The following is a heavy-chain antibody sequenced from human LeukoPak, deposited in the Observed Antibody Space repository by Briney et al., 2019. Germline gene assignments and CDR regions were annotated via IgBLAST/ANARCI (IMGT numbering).Heavy chain of an antibody. Sequence: ASVKVSCKASGYTFISYGISWVRQAPGQGLEWMGRINPNSGGTDYAQKFQGRVTMTRDTSISTAYMEMSRLRSDDTAVYYCAFGYSHNAFDIWGQGAMVTVSS. CDR2: INPNSGGT. CDR3: AFGYSHNAFDI. V-gene: IGHV1-2*06. CDR1: GYTFISYG. J-gene: IGHJ3*02. D-gene: IGHD5-12*01.